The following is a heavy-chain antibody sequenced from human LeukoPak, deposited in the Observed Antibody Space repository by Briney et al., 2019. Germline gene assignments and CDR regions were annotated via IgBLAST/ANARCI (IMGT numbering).Heavy chain of an antibody. CDR1: GFTFSSYA. V-gene: IGHV3-23*01. J-gene: IGHJ4*02. CDR3: AKEARFGYYDSSGYYKAFDY. Sequence: GGSLRLSCGVSGFTFSSYAMSWVRQAPGKGLEWVSAISGSGGSTYYADSVKGRFTISRDNSKNTLYLQMNSLRAEDTAVYYCAKEARFGYYDSSGYYKAFDYWGQGTLVTVSS. CDR2: ISGSGGST. D-gene: IGHD3-22*01.